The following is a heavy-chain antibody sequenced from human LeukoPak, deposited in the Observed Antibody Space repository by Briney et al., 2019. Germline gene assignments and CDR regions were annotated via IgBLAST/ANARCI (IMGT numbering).Heavy chain of an antibody. CDR3: ARVLGSSWYSYCQH. CDR2: ISSSGSTI. Sequence: GGSLRLSCAASGFTFSDYYMSWIRQAPGKGLEWVSYISSSGSTIYYADSVKGRFTISRDNAKNSLYLQMNSLRAEDTAVYYCARVLGSSWYSYCQHWGQGTLDTVSS. CDR1: GFTFSDYY. V-gene: IGHV3-11*01. J-gene: IGHJ1*01. D-gene: IGHD6-13*01.